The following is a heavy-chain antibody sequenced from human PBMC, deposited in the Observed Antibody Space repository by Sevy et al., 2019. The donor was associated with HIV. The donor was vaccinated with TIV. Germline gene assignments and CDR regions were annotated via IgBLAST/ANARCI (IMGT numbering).Heavy chain of an antibody. CDR1: GFTFSSYG. CDR2: IRYDGSNK. CDR3: AKDELTVTSYYYYGMDV. D-gene: IGHD4-17*01. V-gene: IGHV3-30*02. J-gene: IGHJ6*02. Sequence: GGSLRLSCAASGFTFSSYGMHWVRQAPGKGLEWVAFIRYDGSNKYYADSVKGRFTISRDNSKNTLYLQRNSLRAEDTAVYYCAKDELTVTSYYYYGMDVWGQGTTVTVSS.